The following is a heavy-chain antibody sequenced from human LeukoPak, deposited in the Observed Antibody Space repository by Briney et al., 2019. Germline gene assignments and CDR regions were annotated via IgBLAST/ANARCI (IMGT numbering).Heavy chain of an antibody. J-gene: IGHJ3*01. CDR2: INPSGGST. CDR1: GYTFTSYY. CDR3: ATGRVDYGDMDAFDV. V-gene: IGHV1-46*01. D-gene: IGHD4-17*01. Sequence: ASVKVSCKASGYTFTSYYMHWVRQAPGQGLEWMGIINPSGGSTSYAQKFQGRVTMTEDTSTDTAYMELSSLRSEDTAVYYCATGRVDYGDMDAFDVWGQGTMVTVSS.